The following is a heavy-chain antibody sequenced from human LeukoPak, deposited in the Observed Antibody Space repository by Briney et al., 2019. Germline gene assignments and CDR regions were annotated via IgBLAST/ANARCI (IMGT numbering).Heavy chain of an antibody. CDR2: ISSSSSTI. V-gene: IGHV3-48*01. CDR3: ARDDHYNYYYMDV. J-gene: IGHJ6*03. Sequence: PGESLKISCAASGFIFSTYSMNWVRQAPGKGLEWVSYISSSSSTIYYADSVKGRFTISRDNAENSLYLQMNSLGAEDTAVYYCARDDHYNYYYMDVWGKGTTVTVSS. CDR1: GFIFSTYS.